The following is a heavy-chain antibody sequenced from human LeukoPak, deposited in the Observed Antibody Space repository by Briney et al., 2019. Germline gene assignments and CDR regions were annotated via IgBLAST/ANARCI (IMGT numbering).Heavy chain of an antibody. D-gene: IGHD1-26*01. Sequence: SEALSLTCTVSGGSISSGSYYWSWIRQPAGKGLEWIGRIYTSGSTNYNPSLKSRVTISVDTSKNQFSLKLSSVTAADTAVYYCAYPSGGYSHAFDIWGQGTMVTVSS. J-gene: IGHJ3*02. CDR3: AYPSGGYSHAFDI. V-gene: IGHV4-61*02. CDR1: GGSISSGSYY. CDR2: IYTSGST.